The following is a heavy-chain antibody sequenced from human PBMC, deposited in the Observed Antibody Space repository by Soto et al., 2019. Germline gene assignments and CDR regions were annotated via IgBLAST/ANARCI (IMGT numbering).Heavy chain of an antibody. D-gene: IGHD3-9*01. CDR2: TFYSGST. CDR1: GGSINSYY. CDR3: ARDKGRYDSGMDV. Sequence: QVQLQESGPGLVKPSETLFLTCTVSGGSINSYYWSWIRQAPGKGLEWIGYTFYSGSTKYNPSLKSRATISVDTSKTHFSLNLSSVTAADTAVYYCARDKGRYDSGMDVWGQGTTVTVSS. V-gene: IGHV4-59*01. J-gene: IGHJ6*02.